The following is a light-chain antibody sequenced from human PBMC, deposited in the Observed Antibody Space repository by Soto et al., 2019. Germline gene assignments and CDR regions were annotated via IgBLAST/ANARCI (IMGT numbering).Light chain of an antibody. CDR3: QQYNNWPIT. Sequence: ELVLTQSPGTLSLSPGGSATLSCRASQSVSRYLAWYQQKPGQALRLLIYDASKRATGIPARFSGSGSGTDFTLTISSLEPEDFAVYYCQQYNNWPITFGQGTRLEIK. CDR1: QSVSRY. CDR2: DAS. J-gene: IGKJ5*01. V-gene: IGKV3-11*01.